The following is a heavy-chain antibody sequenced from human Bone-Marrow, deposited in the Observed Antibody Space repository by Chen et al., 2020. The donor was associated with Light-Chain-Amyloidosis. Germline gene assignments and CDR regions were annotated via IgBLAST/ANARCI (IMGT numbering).Heavy chain of an antibody. D-gene: IGHD3-22*01. Sequence: QVQLVQSGAEVKRPGASVKVSCEASGYTFTAHFMYWVRQAPGKGPEWMGWINPKSGATTYVQKFQGRLSLTRDTSISTAYMELSSLRSDDTAVYYCIFRGPDFDTWGRGSLVTVSS. V-gene: IGHV1-2*02. CDR1: GYTFTAHF. J-gene: IGHJ4*02. CDR3: IFRGPDFDT. CDR2: INPKSGAT.